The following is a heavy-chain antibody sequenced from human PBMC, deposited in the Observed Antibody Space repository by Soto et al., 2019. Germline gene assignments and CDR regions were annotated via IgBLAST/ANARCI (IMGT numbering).Heavy chain of an antibody. V-gene: IGHV1-18*01. CDR1: GYTFTSYG. CDR2: ISAYNGNT. J-gene: IGHJ4*02. CDR3: ARGLSGYCSSTSCPLFDY. Sequence: GASVKVSCKASGYTFTSYGISWVRRAPGQGHEWMGWISAYNGNTNYAQKLQGRVTMTTDTSTSTAYMELRSLRSDDTAVYYCARGLSGYCSSTSCPLFDYWGQGTLVTASS. D-gene: IGHD2-2*01.